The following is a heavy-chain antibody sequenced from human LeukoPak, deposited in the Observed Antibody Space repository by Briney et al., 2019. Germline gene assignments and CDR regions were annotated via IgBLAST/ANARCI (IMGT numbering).Heavy chain of an antibody. D-gene: IGHD2-2*01. CDR1: GYTFTSYG. V-gene: IGHV1-18*01. CDR2: ISAYNGNT. Sequence: ASVKVSCKASGYTFTSYGISWVRQAPGQGLEWMGWISAYNGNTNYAQKLQGRVTMTTDTSTSTAYMELRSLRSEDTAVYYCARSLGYCSSTSCYYYMDVWGKGTTVTVSS. J-gene: IGHJ6*03. CDR3: ARSLGYCSSTSCYYYMDV.